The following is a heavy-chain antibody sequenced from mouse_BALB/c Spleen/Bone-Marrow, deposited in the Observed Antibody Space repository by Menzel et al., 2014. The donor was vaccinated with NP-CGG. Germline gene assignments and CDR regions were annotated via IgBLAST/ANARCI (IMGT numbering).Heavy chain of an antibody. V-gene: IGHV4-1*02. CDR1: GFDFSRYW. CDR3: ARPYYRYLYFDY. Sequence: VESGGSLKLSCAASGFDFSRYWMNWVRQAPGKGLEWIGEINPDSSTINYTPFLKNKFIISRDNAKNTLYLQMSKVRSEDTALYYCARPYYRYLYFDYWGQGTTLTVSS. D-gene: IGHD2-14*01. J-gene: IGHJ2*01. CDR2: INPDSSTI.